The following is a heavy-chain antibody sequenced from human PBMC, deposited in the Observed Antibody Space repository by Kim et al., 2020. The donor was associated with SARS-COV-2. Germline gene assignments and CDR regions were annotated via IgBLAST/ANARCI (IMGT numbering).Heavy chain of an antibody. J-gene: IGHJ4*02. Sequence: SETLSLTCTVSGGSISSSCYYWGWIRQPPGKGLEWIGSIYYSGNTYYNPSLKSRVTISVDTSKNQFSLKLSSVTAADTAVYYCARHEVRGVIITPLDYWGQGTLVTVSS. CDR1: GGSISSSCYY. CDR3: ARHEVRGVIITPLDY. CDR2: IYYSGNT. V-gene: IGHV4-39*01. D-gene: IGHD3-10*01.